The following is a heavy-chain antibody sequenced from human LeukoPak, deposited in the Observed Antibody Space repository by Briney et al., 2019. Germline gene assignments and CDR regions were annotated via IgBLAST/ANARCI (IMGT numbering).Heavy chain of an antibody. Sequence: SETLSLTCTVSGGSISSSSYYWGWIRQPPGKGLEWIGSIYHSGSTYYNPSLKSRVTISVDTSKNQFSLKLSSVTAADTAVYYCARGSDTAMVSGYYMDVWGKGTTVTVSS. CDR1: GGSISSSSYY. D-gene: IGHD5-18*01. CDR3: ARGSDTAMVSGYYMDV. V-gene: IGHV4-39*07. CDR2: IYHSGST. J-gene: IGHJ6*03.